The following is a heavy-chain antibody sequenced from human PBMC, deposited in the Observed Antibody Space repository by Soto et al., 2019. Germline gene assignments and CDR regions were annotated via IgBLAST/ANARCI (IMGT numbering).Heavy chain of an antibody. CDR2: ITNNGGST. Sequence: GGSLRLSCSASGFTFSNYAIHWVRQAPGKGLEYVAAITNNGGSTYYADSMKGRFTISRDNSKNTLYLQMNSLRTEDTAIYYCARDSYRGDVVLTPAPYGNDYWGRGTLVTVSS. J-gene: IGHJ4*02. D-gene: IGHD2-2*01. CDR3: ARDSYRGDVVLTPAPYGNDY. V-gene: IGHV3-64*04. CDR1: GFTFSNYA.